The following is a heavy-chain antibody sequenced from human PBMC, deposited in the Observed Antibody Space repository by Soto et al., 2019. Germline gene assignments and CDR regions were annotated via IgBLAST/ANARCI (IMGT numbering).Heavy chain of an antibody. CDR1: GFTFSNYW. CDR2: IRQDGGEI. CDR3: ARGADYGAHFQR. V-gene: IGHV3-7*01. Sequence: HPGGSLRLSCADSGFTFSNYWMNWVRQAPGKGLEWVANIRQDGGEIYYVDSVKGRFTISRDNTKNSLYLQMNSLRAEDTAVYYCARGADYGAHFQRWGQGTLVTVSS. D-gene: IGHD4-17*01. J-gene: IGHJ1*01.